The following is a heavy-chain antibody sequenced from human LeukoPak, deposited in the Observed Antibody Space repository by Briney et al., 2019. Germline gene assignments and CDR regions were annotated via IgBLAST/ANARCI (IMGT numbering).Heavy chain of an antibody. CDR3: ARRSCSGSICYDY. J-gene: IGHJ4*02. V-gene: IGHV5-51*01. CDR1: GYSFTTYW. Sequence: GESLKISCKGSGYSFTTYWIGWVRQLPGKGLEWMGIIYPGDSDTRYSPSFQGQVTISADKSISTAYLQWSSLKASDTAIYYCARRSCSGSICYDYGGQGTLVTVS. D-gene: IGHD2-15*01. CDR2: IYPGDSDT.